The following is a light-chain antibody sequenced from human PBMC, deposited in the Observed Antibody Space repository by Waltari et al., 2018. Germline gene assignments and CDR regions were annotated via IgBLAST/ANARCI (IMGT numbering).Light chain of an antibody. V-gene: IGLV2-14*01. J-gene: IGLJ1*01. Sequence: QSALTQPASVSGSPGQSITISCTGTGSDVGNYNFVSWYQHHPGKAPKLIISEVNNRPSGVSVRFSGFKSGNKASLTISGLQADDEADYYCSSYTSSSTFVFGTGTKVTVL. CDR2: EVN. CDR1: GSDVGNYNF. CDR3: SSYTSSSTFV.